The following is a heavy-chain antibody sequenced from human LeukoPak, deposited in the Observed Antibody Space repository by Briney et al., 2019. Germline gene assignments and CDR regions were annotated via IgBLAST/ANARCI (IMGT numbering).Heavy chain of an antibody. D-gene: IGHD4-17*01. CDR1: GFTFSSHA. CDR2: FSISGDTT. Sequence: GGSLRLSCGASGFTFSSHAMTWVRQAPGKGLEWVSAFSISGDTTYYAGAVKGRFTISRDNSKNTVYLQMNSLRAEDTAVYYCANEIRPNDYWGQGTLVTVSS. V-gene: IGHV3-23*01. J-gene: IGHJ4*02. CDR3: ANEIRPNDY.